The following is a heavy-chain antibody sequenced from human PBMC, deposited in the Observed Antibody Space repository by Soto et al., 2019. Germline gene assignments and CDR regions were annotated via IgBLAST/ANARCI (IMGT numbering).Heavy chain of an antibody. CDR3: ARDNARDYVWGSYRLSEDGDAFDI. J-gene: IGHJ3*02. V-gene: IGHV3-21*01. Sequence: EVQLVESGGGLVKPGGSLRLSCAASGFTFSSYSMNWVRQAPGKGLEWVSSISSSSSYIYYADSVKGRFTISRDNAKNSLYPQMNSLRAEDTAVYYCARDNARDYVWGSYRLSEDGDAFDIWGQGTMVTVSS. D-gene: IGHD3-16*02. CDR1: GFTFSSYS. CDR2: ISSSSSYI.